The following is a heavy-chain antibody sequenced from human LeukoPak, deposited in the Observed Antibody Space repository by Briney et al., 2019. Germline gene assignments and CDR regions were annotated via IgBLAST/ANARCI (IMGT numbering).Heavy chain of an antibody. D-gene: IGHD3-10*01. V-gene: IGHV3-23*01. CDR2: ISGSGGST. J-gene: IGHJ4*02. Sequence: GGSLRLSCAASGFTFSSYAMTWVRQAPGRGLEWVSAISGSGGSTFYADSVKGRFTISRDNSKNTLYLQMNSLRAEDTAVYYCASTLEGVTSGPDYYFDHWGQGTLVTVSS. CDR3: ASTLEGVTSGPDYYFDH. CDR1: GFTFSSYA.